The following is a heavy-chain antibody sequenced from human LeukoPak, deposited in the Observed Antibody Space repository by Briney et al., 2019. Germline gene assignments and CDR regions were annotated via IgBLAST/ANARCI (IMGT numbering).Heavy chain of an antibody. J-gene: IGHJ4*02. CDR1: GGSISNGDCY. D-gene: IGHD5-24*01. Sequence: SETLSLTCTVSGGSISNGDCYWIWIRQHPGKGLEWIGYIYYSGITDYNPSLKSRATISIDTSNHQFSLKLRSVTAADTAVYYCARGEHYRDGYIFDYWGQGTLVTVSS. CDR2: IYYSGIT. CDR3: ARGEHYRDGYIFDY. V-gene: IGHV4-31*03.